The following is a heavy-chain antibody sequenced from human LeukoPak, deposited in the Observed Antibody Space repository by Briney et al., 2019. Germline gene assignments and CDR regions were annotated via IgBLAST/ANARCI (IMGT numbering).Heavy chain of an antibody. Sequence: PGGSLRHSRAASGFTFSSYSMNWVRQAPGKGLEWVSYISSSSSIIYYADSVKGRFTISRDNAKNSLYLQMNSLRDEDTAVYYCARMVATRLDFCGQGNLVTVSS. V-gene: IGHV3-48*02. J-gene: IGHJ4*02. CDR3: ARMVATRLDF. CDR1: GFTFSSYS. D-gene: IGHD2-21*02. CDR2: ISSSSSII.